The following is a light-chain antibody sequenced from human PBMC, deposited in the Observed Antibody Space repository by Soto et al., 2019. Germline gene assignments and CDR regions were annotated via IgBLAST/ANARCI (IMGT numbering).Light chain of an antibody. CDR1: SSDVGGYNY. CDR2: EVS. V-gene: IGLV2-14*01. CDR3: SSYTSSSTVV. J-gene: IGLJ2*01. Sequence: QSALTQPASVSGSPGQSITISCTGTSSDVGGYNYVSWYQQHPGKAPKLMIYEVSNRPSGVSNRFSGSKSGNTASLTISGHQAEEEADYYRSSYTSSSTVVFGGGTKLTVL.